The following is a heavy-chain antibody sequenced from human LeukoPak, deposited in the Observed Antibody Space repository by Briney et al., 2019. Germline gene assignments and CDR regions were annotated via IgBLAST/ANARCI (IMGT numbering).Heavy chain of an antibody. CDR1: GYTFTSFF. V-gene: IGHV1-2*02. J-gene: IGHJ4*02. CDR2: INPRTGGP. CDR3: TREVRYTRHYDY. Sequence: ASVKVSCKASGYTFTSFFIHWVRRAPGQGLEWMGWINPRTGGPTFAQRFQGRVTMTRDTSISTAHLDLSGLTSDDTAIYYCTREVRYTRHYDYWGQGTPVTVFS. D-gene: IGHD3-16*02.